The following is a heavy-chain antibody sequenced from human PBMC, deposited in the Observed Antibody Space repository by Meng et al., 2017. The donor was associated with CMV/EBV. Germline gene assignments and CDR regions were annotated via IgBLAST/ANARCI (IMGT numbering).Heavy chain of an antibody. CDR1: GFTVSSNY. J-gene: IGHJ3*02. CDR2: IYSGGST. D-gene: IGHD3-22*01. V-gene: IGHV3-66*02. Sequence: GESLKISCAASGFTVSSNYMSWVRQAPGKGLEWVSVIYSGGSTYYADSVKGRFTISRDNSKNTLYLQMNSLSAEDTAGYYCARARGGRSYYYDRSGYYSAYRGGALDIWGQGTMVTVSS. CDR3: ARARGGRSYYYDRSGYYSAYRGGALDI.